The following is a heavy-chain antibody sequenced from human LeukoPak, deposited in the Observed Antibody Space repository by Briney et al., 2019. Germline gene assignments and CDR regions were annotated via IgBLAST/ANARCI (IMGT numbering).Heavy chain of an antibody. J-gene: IGHJ4*02. V-gene: IGHV1-24*01. CDR3: ATAYGEDKYYFDY. Sequence: ASVKVSCKVSGYTLTELSMHWVRQAPGKGLEWMGGFDPEDGETIYAQKFQGRVTMSEDTSTDTAYMELSSLRSEDTAVYYCATAYGEDKYYFDYWGQGTLVTVSS. CDR1: GYTLTELS. CDR2: FDPEDGET. D-gene: IGHD2-15*01.